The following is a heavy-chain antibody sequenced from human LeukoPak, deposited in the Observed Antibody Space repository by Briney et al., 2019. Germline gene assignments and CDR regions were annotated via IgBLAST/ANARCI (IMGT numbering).Heavy chain of an antibody. Sequence: GGTLRLSCAASGFTFSSHGMNWVRQAPGKGLEWVSGISPSGGITYYTDSVKGRFTISRDNSKNTVSLQMNSLRGEDTAVYYCAKDDAWGRYKDWGQGTLVTVSS. CDR2: ISPSGGIT. CDR1: GFTFSSHG. J-gene: IGHJ1*01. CDR3: AKDDAWGRYKD. D-gene: IGHD3-16*01. V-gene: IGHV3-23*01.